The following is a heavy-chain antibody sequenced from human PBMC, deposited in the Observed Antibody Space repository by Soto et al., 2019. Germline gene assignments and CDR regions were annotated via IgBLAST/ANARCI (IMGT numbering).Heavy chain of an antibody. V-gene: IGHV1-69*02. CDR1: GGTFSSYT. J-gene: IGHJ6*03. Sequence: KVSCKASGGTFSSYTISWVRQAPGQGLEWMGRIIPILGIANYAQKFQGRVTITADKSTSTAYMELSSLRSEDTAVYYCAVGYYVLGAKVFYYYYMDVWGKGTTVTVSS. D-gene: IGHD3-22*01. CDR2: IIPILGIA. CDR3: AVGYYVLGAKVFYYYYMDV.